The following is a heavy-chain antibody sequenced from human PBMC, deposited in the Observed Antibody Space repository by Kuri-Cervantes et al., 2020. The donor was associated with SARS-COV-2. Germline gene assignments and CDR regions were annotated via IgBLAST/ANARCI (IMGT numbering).Heavy chain of an antibody. D-gene: IGHD4/OR15-4a*01. CDR2: ICHDWTT. J-gene: IGHJ5*02. CDR3: ARDPNANHNNWFDP. Sequence: SETLSLTCAVSGYSISSISYWGWIRQAPGKGREWIGSICHDWTTYSNPSLKSRVTISIDTSKNQFYLRLNSVTATDTAVYYCARDPNANHNNWFDPWGQGTLVTVSS. CDR1: GYSISSISY. V-gene: IGHV4-38-2*02.